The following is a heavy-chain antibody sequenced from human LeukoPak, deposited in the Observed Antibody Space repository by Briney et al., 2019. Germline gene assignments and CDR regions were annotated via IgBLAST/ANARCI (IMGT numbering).Heavy chain of an antibody. V-gene: IGHV3-23*01. CDR3: AKDRTSVGSYDH. CDR1: GFTFSSYA. D-gene: IGHD3-16*01. Sequence: GGSLRLSCAASGFTFSSYAMSWVRQAPGKGQEWVSAISGSGGSTYYADSVKGRFTISRDNSKNTLYLQMNSLRAEDTAVYYCAKDRTSVGSYDHWGQGTLVTVSS. J-gene: IGHJ4*02. CDR2: ISGSGGST.